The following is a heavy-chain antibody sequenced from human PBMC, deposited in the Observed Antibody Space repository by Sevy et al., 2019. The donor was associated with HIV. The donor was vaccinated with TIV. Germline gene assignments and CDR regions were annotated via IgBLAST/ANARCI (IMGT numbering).Heavy chain of an antibody. D-gene: IGHD6-19*01. CDR1: GFTFNYHA. Sequence: GGSLRLSCVASGFTFNYHAMHWVRQAPGKGLEWVAVIWYDGSKDYYGDSVRGRFIISRENSKKTLYLQMNSLRAEDTAVYYCARASYNSSPYHYALDVWGQGTTVTVSS. CDR2: IWYDGSKD. CDR3: ARASYNSSPYHYALDV. J-gene: IGHJ6*02. V-gene: IGHV3-33*01.